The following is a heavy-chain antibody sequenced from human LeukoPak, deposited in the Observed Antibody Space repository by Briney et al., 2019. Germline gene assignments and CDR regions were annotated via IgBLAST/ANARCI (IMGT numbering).Heavy chain of an antibody. CDR3: ARALSGILDY. CDR1: GFSFSSYE. D-gene: IGHD2-15*01. CDR2: ISSSGSTI. Sequence: GGSLRLSCAASGFSFSSYEMNWVRQAPGKGLEWVSYISSSGSTIYYADSVKGRFTISRDNAKNSLYLQMNSLRAEDTAVYYCARALSGILDYWGQGTLVTVSS. V-gene: IGHV3-48*03. J-gene: IGHJ4*02.